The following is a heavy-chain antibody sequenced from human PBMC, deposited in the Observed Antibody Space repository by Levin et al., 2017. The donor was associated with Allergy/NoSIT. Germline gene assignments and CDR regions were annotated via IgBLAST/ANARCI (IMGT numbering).Heavy chain of an antibody. Sequence: GGSLRLSCAASGFTFSDYYMSWICQAPGKGLEWVSYISFSGSTIYYADSVKGRFTISRDNAKNSLYLQMNSLRAEDTAVYYCARDGEDDFWSGYYEYNWFDPWGQGTLVTVSS. J-gene: IGHJ5*02. CDR3: ARDGEDDFWSGYYEYNWFDP. V-gene: IGHV3-11*01. CDR1: GFTFSDYY. D-gene: IGHD3-3*01. CDR2: ISFSGSTI.